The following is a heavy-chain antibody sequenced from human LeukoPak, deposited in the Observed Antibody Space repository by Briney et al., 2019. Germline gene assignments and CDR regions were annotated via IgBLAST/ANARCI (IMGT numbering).Heavy chain of an antibody. CDR1: GFTFSDYY. V-gene: IGHV3-11*04. D-gene: IGHD2-2*01. Sequence: GGSLRLSCAASGFTFSDYYMSWIRQAPGKGLEWVSYISSSGSTIYYADSVKGRFIISRDNAKNSLYLQMNSLRAEDTAVYYCARAREYQLLDYWGQGTLVTVSS. CDR3: ARAREYQLLDY. J-gene: IGHJ4*02. CDR2: ISSSGSTI.